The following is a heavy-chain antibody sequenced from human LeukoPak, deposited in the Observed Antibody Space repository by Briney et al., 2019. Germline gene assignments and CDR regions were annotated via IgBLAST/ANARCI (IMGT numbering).Heavy chain of an antibody. CDR3: ARDGGDYGSGSYYAY. D-gene: IGHD3-10*01. CDR1: GFTFSSYE. J-gene: IGHJ4*02. V-gene: IGHV3-48*03. CDR2: ISSSGSTI. Sequence: GGSLRLSCAASGFTFSSYEMNWVRQAPGKGLEWVSYISSSGSTIYYADSVKGRFTISRDNAKKSLYLQTDSLRAEDTAVYYCARDGGDYGSGSYYAYWGQGTLVTVSS.